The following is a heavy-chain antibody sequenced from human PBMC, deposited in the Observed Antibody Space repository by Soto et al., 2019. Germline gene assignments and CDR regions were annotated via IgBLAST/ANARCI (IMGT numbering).Heavy chain of an antibody. V-gene: IGHV3-23*01. CDR1: GFTFSSYA. CDR2: ISGSGGST. D-gene: IGHD3-10*01. Sequence: PVGSLRLCCAASGFTFSSYAMSWVRQAPGKGLEWVSAISGSGGSTYYADSVKGRFTISRDNSKNTLYLQMNSLRAEDTAVYYCAKGGVLWFGELLLGAFDIWGQGTMVTVSS. J-gene: IGHJ3*02. CDR3: AKGGVLWFGELLLGAFDI.